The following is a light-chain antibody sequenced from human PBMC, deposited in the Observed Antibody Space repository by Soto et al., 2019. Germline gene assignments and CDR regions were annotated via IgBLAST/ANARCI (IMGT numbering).Light chain of an antibody. CDR2: DVS. CDR1: SSEVGGYNY. J-gene: IGLJ1*01. CDR3: SSYTSSSTPYV. Sequence: QSALTQPASVSGSPGQSITISCTGTSSEVGGYNYVSWYQQHPGKAPKLMIYDVSNRPSGVSNRFSGSKSGNTASLTISGLQAEDEADYDCSSYTSSSTPYVFGPGTKLTVL. V-gene: IGLV2-14*01.